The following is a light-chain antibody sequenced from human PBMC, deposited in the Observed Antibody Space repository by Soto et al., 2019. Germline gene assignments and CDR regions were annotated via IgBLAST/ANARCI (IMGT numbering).Light chain of an antibody. Sequence: DIVMTQSPDSLAVSLGERASITCRSSQAVFRDSSGRHLLAWYQQKPGQPPKLLIYWASTRESGVPDRFSGRGSGTDFTLTISTLRAEDGAVYSCQKFYIPPLFTFGRGTKLEI. V-gene: IGKV4-1*01. CDR2: WAS. CDR3: QKFYIPPLFT. CDR1: QAVFRDSSGRHL. J-gene: IGKJ2*01.